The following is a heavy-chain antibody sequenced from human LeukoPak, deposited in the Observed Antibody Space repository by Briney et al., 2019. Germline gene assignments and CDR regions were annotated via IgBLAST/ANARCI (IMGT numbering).Heavy chain of an antibody. V-gene: IGHV4-34*01. Sequence: SETLSLTCAVYGGSFSGYYWSWIRQPPGKGLEWIGEINHSGSTNYNPSLKSRVTISVDTSKNQFSLKLSSVTAADTAVYYCASTRTLPIVVVVAANGGGFDYWGQGTLVTVSS. D-gene: IGHD2-15*01. CDR3: ASTRTLPIVVVVAANGGGFDY. J-gene: IGHJ4*02. CDR1: GGSFSGYY. CDR2: INHSGST.